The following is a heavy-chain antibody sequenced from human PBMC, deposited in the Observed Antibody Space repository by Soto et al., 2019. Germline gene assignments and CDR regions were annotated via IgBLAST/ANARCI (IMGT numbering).Heavy chain of an antibody. J-gene: IGHJ3*02. D-gene: IGHD2-2*01. V-gene: IGHV4-39*01. CDR2: IYYSGST. CDR1: GGSISSSNCY. CDR3: ARHPYSAPYIVLAPSSVVLHAFNI. Sequence: SETLSITCTVSGGSISSSNCYWGWIRQPPGKGLEWIGSIYYSGSTYYNPSLKSRVTISVDASKNRSSLKLSSVTASDTAVYYCARHPYSAPYIVLAPSSVVLHAFNIWGQGTMVPVSS.